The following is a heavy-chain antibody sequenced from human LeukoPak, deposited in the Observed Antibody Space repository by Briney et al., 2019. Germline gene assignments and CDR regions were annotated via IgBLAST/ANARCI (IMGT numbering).Heavy chain of an antibody. Sequence: GGSLRLSCAASGFTFSSYGMHWVRQAPGKGLQWVAFIRYDGSNQYYADSLKGRFTISRDNSKNTLYLQMNSLRAEDTAVYYCAKDRVSGYCGGDCFYFDYWGQGTLVTVSS. D-gene: IGHD2-21*01. CDR1: GFTFSSYG. CDR2: IRYDGSNQ. J-gene: IGHJ4*02. V-gene: IGHV3-30*02. CDR3: AKDRVSGYCGGDCFYFDY.